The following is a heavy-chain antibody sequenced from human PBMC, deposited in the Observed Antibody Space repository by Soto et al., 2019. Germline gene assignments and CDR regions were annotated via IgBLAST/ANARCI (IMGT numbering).Heavy chain of an antibody. CDR1: GGSISSGGYY. Sequence: PSDTLSLTCTVSGGSISSGGYYWSWIRQHPGKGLEWIGYIYYSGSTYYNPSLKSRVTISVDTSKNQFSLKLSSVTAADTAVYYCASGFWSGPAPRFDPWGQGTVVTVSS. J-gene: IGHJ5*02. CDR2: IYYSGST. D-gene: IGHD3-3*01. CDR3: ASGFWSGPAPRFDP. V-gene: IGHV4-31*03.